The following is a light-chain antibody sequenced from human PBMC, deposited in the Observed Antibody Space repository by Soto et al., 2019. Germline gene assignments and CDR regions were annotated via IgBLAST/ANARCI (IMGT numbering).Light chain of an antibody. CDR1: SSDVGGYNY. CDR3: SSYAGSNHNWV. J-gene: IGLJ3*02. Sequence: QSVLTQPPSAPGSPGQSVTISCTGTSSDVGGYNYVSWYQQHPGKAPKLMIYEVSKRPSGVPDRFSGSKSGNTASLTVSGLQAEDEADYYCSSYAGSNHNWVFGGGTKLTVL. V-gene: IGLV2-8*01. CDR2: EVS.